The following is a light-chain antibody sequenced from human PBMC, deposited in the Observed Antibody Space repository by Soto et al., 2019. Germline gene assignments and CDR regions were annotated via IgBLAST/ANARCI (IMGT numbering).Light chain of an antibody. J-gene: IGKJ4*01. CDR3: QQLYGYPLT. V-gene: IGKV1-9*01. CDR2: PAS. CDR1: QDISRA. Sequence: IQLTQSPSSLSATVGDRVTITCRASQDISRALAWYQQKPGKAPNLLISPASNLQSGVPSRFSGSGSGTDFTLTINGLQPEDFATYWCQQLYGYPLTFGGGSTVEIK.